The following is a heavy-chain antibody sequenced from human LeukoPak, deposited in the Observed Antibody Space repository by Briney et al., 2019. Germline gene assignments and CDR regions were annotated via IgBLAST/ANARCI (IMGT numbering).Heavy chain of an antibody. Sequence: GGSLRLSCAASGFTFSSYGMHWVRQAPGKGLEWVAVIWYDGSNKYYADSVKGRFTISRDNSKNTLFPQMNSLRAEDTAVYYCAREGSSGEHDYWGQGTLVTVSS. CDR3: AREGSSGEHDY. D-gene: IGHD3-22*01. V-gene: IGHV3-33*01. J-gene: IGHJ4*02. CDR2: IWYDGSNK. CDR1: GFTFSSYG.